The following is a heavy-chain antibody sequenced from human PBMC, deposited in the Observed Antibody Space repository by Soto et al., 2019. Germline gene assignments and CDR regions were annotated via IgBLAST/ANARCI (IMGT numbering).Heavy chain of an antibody. J-gene: IGHJ4*02. CDR2: IYYSGST. Sequence: TLFPTCPVSGGSISSGRYYGSWIRQHPGKGLEWSGYIYYSGSTYYNPSLKSRVTISVDTSKNQFSLKLSSVTAADTAVYYSASGVVPAAKRDYWGQGTLVTVYS. CDR3: ASGVVPAAKRDY. V-gene: IGHV4-31*03. D-gene: IGHD2-2*01. CDR1: GGSISSGRYY.